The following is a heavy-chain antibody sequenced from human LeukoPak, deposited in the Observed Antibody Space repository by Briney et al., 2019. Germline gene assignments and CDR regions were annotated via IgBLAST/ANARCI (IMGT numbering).Heavy chain of an antibody. V-gene: IGHV4-61*01. D-gene: IGHD5-12*01. CDR2: IYYSGST. J-gene: IGHJ6*02. Sequence: SETLSLTCTVSGGSVSSGSYYWRWIRQPPGKGLEWIGYIYYSGSTNYNPSLKSRVTISVDTSKNQFSLKLSSVTAADTAVYYCARDGGYDFSNYYYYGMDVWGQGTTVTVSS. CDR1: GGSVSSGSYY. CDR3: ARDGGYDFSNYYYYGMDV.